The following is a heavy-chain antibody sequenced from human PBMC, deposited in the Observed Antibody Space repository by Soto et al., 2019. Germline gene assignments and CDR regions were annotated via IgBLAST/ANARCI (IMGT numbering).Heavy chain of an antibody. CDR2: IYYSGST. V-gene: IGHV4-59*01. J-gene: IGHJ4*02. D-gene: IGHD5-18*01. Sequence: PSETLSLTCTVLGGSISSYYWSWIRQPPGKGLEWIGYIYYSGSTNYNPSLKSRVTISVDTSKNQFSLKLSSVTAADTAVYYCARDNGYSYGYTLAHWGQGTLVTVSS. CDR3: ARDNGYSYGYTLAH. CDR1: GGSISSYY.